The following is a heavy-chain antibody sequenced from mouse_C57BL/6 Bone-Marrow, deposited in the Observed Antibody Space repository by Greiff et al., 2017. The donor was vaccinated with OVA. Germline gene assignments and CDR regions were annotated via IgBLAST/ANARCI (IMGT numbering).Heavy chain of an antibody. V-gene: IGHV2-9-1*01. CDR2: IWTGGGT. J-gene: IGHJ2*01. CDR1: GFSLTSYA. CDR3: ARNEDYYGSSLYYFDY. D-gene: IGHD1-1*01. Sequence: VKLVESGPGLVAPSQSLSITCTVSGFSLTSYAISWVRQPPGKGLEWLGVIWTGGGTNYNSALKSRLSISKDNSKSQVFLKMNSLQTDDTARYYCARNEDYYGSSLYYFDYWGQGTTLTVSS.